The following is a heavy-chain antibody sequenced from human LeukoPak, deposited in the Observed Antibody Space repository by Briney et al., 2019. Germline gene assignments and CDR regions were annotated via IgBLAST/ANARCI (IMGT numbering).Heavy chain of an antibody. D-gene: IGHD3-22*01. CDR3: ARQVWYDSSGYYYDPMYYFDY. J-gene: IGHJ4*02. CDR1: GGSISSSSYY. V-gene: IGHV4-39*01. CDR2: IYYSGST. Sequence: NSSETLSLTCTVSGGSISSSSYYWGWIRQPPGKGLEWIGSIYYSGSTYYNPSLKSRVTISVDTSKNQFSLKLSSVTAADTAVYYCARQVWYDSSGYYYDPMYYFDYWGQGTLVTVSS.